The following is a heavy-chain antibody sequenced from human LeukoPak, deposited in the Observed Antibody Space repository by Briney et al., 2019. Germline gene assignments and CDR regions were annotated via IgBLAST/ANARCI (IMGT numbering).Heavy chain of an antibody. Sequence: SETLSLTCAVYGGSFSGYYWSWIRQPSGKGRGWIGEINHSRSTNYNPSLKSRVTISVDTSKNQFSLKPSSVTAADTSVYYCARGRNYVWGSYRFDYWGQGTLVTVSS. CDR2: INHSRST. CDR1: GGSFSGYY. J-gene: IGHJ4*02. CDR3: ARGRNYVWGSYRFDY. D-gene: IGHD3-16*02. V-gene: IGHV4-34*01.